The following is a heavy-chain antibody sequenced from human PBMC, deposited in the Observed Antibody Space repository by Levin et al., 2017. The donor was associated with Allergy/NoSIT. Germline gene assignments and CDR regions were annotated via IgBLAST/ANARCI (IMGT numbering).Heavy chain of an antibody. J-gene: IGHJ4*02. Sequence: GESLKISCAASGFTFSSYGMHWVRQAPGKGLEWVAVIWYDGSNKYYADSVKGRFTISRDNSKNTLYLQMNSLRAEDTAVYYCAREYSRALDYWGQGTLVTVSS. V-gene: IGHV3-33*01. CDR3: AREYSRALDY. D-gene: IGHD6-13*01. CDR1: GFTFSSYG. CDR2: IWYDGSNK.